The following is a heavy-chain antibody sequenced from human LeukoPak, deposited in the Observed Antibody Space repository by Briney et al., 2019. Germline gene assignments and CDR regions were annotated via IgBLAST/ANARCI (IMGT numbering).Heavy chain of an antibody. D-gene: IGHD5-24*01. J-gene: IGHJ4*02. CDR2: IWYDGSNK. CDR1: GFTFSSYG. Sequence: GRSLRLSCAASGFTFSSYGMHWVRQAPGKGLEWVAVIWYDGSNKYYADSVKGRFTISRDNSKNTLYLQMNSLRAEDTAVYYCARDGRWLHLDLDYWGQGTLVTVSS. V-gene: IGHV3-33*01. CDR3: ARDGRWLHLDLDY.